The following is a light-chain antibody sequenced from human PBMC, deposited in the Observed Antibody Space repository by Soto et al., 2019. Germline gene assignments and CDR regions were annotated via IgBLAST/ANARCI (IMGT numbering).Light chain of an antibody. CDR2: YDS. V-gene: IGLV3-21*04. CDR1: NIGSKS. Sequence: SYELTQPHSVSVAPGKTARITCGGNNIGSKSVHWYQQKPGQAPVLVIYYDSDRPSGIPERFSGSNSGNTATLTISRVEAGDEADYYCQVWDSSSDQEVFGGGTKLTVL. CDR3: QVWDSSSDQEV. J-gene: IGLJ2*01.